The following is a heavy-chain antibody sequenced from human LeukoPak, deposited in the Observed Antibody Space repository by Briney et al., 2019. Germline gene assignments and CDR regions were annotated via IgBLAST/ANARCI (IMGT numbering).Heavy chain of an antibody. V-gene: IGHV4-34*01. Sequence: SETLSLTCAVYGGSFSDHKWGWIRQPPGKGLEWLGEISHSGNTSYNSSLKNRVIVSVDTSKNQFSLSLSSVTAADTAVYYCARAYGSGSYYNDWGQGTLVTVSS. J-gene: IGHJ4*02. CDR2: ISHSGNT. CDR1: GGSFSDHK. D-gene: IGHD3-10*01. CDR3: ARAYGSGSYYND.